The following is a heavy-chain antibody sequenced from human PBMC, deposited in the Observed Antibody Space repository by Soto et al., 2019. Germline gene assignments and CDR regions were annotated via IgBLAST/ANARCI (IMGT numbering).Heavy chain of an antibody. Sequence: SETLSLTCTVSGGSISSYCWSWIRQPPGKGLEWIGYIYYSGSTNYNPSLKSRVTISVDTSKNQFSLKLSSVTAADTPVYYCARRYGSCFDYWGQATLVTVSS. CDR1: GGSISSYC. D-gene: IGHD5-18*01. J-gene: IGHJ4*02. V-gene: IGHV4-59*08. CDR3: ARRYGSCFDY. CDR2: IYYSGST.